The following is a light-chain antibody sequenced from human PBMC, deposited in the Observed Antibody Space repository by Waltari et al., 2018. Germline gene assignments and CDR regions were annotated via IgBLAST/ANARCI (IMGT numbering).Light chain of an antibody. V-gene: IGLV2-14*01. CDR1: SSDVGGYNY. CDR3: LSYTSSSTYV. J-gene: IGLJ1*01. Sequence: QSALTQPASVSGSPGQSITFSCTGTSSDVGGYNYVSGYQQHPGKVPKPMIYEVSNRPSGVSNRCSGSKSGNTASLTISGLQAEDEADYYCLSYTSSSTYVFGTGTKVTVL. CDR2: EVS.